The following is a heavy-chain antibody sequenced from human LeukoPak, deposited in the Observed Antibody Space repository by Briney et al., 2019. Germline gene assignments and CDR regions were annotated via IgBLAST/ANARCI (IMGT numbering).Heavy chain of an antibody. J-gene: IGHJ4*02. CDR1: GFTFSSYA. V-gene: IGHV3-23*01. CDR3: AKGYYYGSGSSKTPFDY. D-gene: IGHD3-10*01. CDR2: ISGSGGST. Sequence: ESGGSLRLSCAASGFTFSSYAMSWVRQAPGKGLEWVSAISGSGGSTYYADSVKGRFTISRDNSKNTLYLQMNSLRAEDTAVYDCAKGYYYGSGSSKTPFDYWGQGTLVTVSS.